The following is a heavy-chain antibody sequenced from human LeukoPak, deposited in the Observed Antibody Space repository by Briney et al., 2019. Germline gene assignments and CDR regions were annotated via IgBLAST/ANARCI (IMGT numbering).Heavy chain of an antibody. Sequence: QSGGSLRLSCAASGFTFSGFWMSWVRQTPGKGLEWVANIKQDGSEKYYVDSVKGRFTTSRDNAKNSLSLQMNGLRVEDTAVYYCARAGSFWHYVYWGQGTLVTVSS. CDR3: ARAGSFWHYVY. CDR1: GFTFSGFW. D-gene: IGHD1-7*01. J-gene: IGHJ4*02. CDR2: IKQDGSEK. V-gene: IGHV3-7*01.